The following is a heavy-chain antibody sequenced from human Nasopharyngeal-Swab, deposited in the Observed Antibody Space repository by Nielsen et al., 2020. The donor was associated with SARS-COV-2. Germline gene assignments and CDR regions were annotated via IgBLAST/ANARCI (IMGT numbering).Heavy chain of an antibody. CDR2: ISGSGGST. J-gene: IGHJ5*02. V-gene: IGHV3-23*01. Sequence: GESLKISCAASGFTFSSYAMSWVRQAPGKGLEWVSAISGSGGSTYYADSVKGRFTISRDNSKNTLYLQMNSLRAEDTAVYCCAKSSRIVVVPAAKWFDPWGQGTLVTVSS. CDR1: GFTFSSYA. CDR3: AKSSRIVVVPAAKWFDP. D-gene: IGHD2-2*01.